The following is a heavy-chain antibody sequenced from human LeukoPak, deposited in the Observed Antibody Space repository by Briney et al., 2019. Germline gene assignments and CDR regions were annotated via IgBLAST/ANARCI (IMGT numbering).Heavy chain of an antibody. CDR1: GFTVSSNY. D-gene: IGHD3-3*01. CDR2: IYSGGST. CDR3: ARDAYYDFWSGYYTVGMDV. Sequence: GGSLRLSCAASGFTVSSNYMSWVRQAPGKGLEWVSVIYSGGSTYYADSVKGRFTISRDNSKNTLYLQMNSLRAEDTAVYYCARDAYYDFWSGYYTVGMDVWGQGTTVTVSS. J-gene: IGHJ6*02. V-gene: IGHV3-66*01.